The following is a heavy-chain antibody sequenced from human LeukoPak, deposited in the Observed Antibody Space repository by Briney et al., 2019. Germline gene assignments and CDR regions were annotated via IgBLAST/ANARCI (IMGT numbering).Heavy chain of an antibody. J-gene: IGHJ3*01. Sequence: RLSPTCTVSGGSPSGLYSGWIRQPPRERLEWIGYVSYTGTTKYNPSLQRRVTISIDTSKSQFSLKLPAVTSADTAVYSCARLLDNDISGDPDTFDVWGQGTTVIVSS. CDR3: ARLLDNDISGDPDTFDV. CDR1: GGSPSGLY. D-gene: IGHD3-22*01. CDR2: VSYTGTT. V-gene: IGHV4-59*11.